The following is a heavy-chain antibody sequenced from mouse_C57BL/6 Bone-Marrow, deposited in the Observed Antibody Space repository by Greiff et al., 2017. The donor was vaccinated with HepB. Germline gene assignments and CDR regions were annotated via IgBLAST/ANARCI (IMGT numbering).Heavy chain of an antibody. J-gene: IGHJ4*01. V-gene: IGHV2-9-1*01. CDR3: ARIDGYYLYYYAMDY. CDR2: IWTGGGT. D-gene: IGHD2-3*01. CDR1: GFSLTSYA. Sequence: VKLMESGPGLVAPSQSLSITCTVSGFSLTSYAISWVRQPPGKGLEWLGVIWTGGGTNYNSALKSRLSISKDNSKSQVFLKMNSLQTDDTARYYCARIDGYYLYYYAMDYWGQGTSVTVSS.